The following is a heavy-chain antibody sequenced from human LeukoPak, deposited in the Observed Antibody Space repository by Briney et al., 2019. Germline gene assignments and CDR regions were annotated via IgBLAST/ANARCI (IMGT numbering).Heavy chain of an antibody. CDR2: MNPNSGDT. D-gene: IGHD5-12*01. J-gene: IGHJ4*02. V-gene: IGHV1-8*01. Sequence: ASVKVSCKSSGYTFTSYDINWVRQATGQGLEWMGWMNPNSGDTGYAQKFQGRVTMTRDTSISTAYMKLSSLRSEDTAVYYCARGLREYSDDDFPIPGYWGQGTLVTVSS. CDR1: GYTFTSYD. CDR3: ARGLREYSDDDFPIPGY.